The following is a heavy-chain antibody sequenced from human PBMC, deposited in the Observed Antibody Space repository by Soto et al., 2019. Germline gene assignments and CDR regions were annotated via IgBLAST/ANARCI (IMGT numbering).Heavy chain of an antibody. J-gene: IGHJ6*02. CDR3: ARHHGSPGSYFGLDV. Sequence: GESLKISCKGSGYSFTSYWINWVRQMPGKGLEWMEIIYPGDSDTRYSPSFQGQVTISADKSIDTAYLQWRSLKASDTAVYYCARHHGSPGSYFGLDVWGQGTTVTVSS. CDR2: IYPGDSDT. D-gene: IGHD6-13*01. V-gene: IGHV5-51*01. CDR1: GYSFTSYW.